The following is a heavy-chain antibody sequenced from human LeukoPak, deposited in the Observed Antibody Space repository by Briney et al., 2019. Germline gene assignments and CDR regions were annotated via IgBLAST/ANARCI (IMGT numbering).Heavy chain of an antibody. Sequence: GESLKISCKGSGYSFTSYWIGWVRQMPGKGLEWMGIIYPGDSDTRYSPSFQGQVTISADKSISTAYLQWSSLKASDTAMYYCARHEYSSTPYYYYYMDVWGKGTTVTVSS. V-gene: IGHV5-51*01. CDR3: ARHEYSSTPYYYYYMDV. D-gene: IGHD6-6*01. CDR1: GYSFTSYW. J-gene: IGHJ6*03. CDR2: IYPGDSDT.